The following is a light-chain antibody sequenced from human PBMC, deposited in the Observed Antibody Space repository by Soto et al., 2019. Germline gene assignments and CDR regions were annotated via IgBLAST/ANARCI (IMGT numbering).Light chain of an antibody. CDR1: QSVSSN. Sequence: EIVMTHSPSTLSVSPGERATLSCRASQSVSSNLAWYQQKPGQAPRLLLYGASTRATGIPARFSGSGSATEFTLTISSLQSEDFAVYYCQQYNNWPRTFGQGTKVEIK. CDR3: QQYNNWPRT. J-gene: IGKJ1*01. CDR2: GAS. V-gene: IGKV3-15*01.